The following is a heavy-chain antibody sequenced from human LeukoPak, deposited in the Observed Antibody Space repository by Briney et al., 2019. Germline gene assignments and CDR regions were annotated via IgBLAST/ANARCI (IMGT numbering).Heavy chain of an antibody. CDR3: ARDRCSGGRCYSLSVGHTDV. J-gene: IGHJ6*03. Sequence: PGGSLRLSCAVSGFTFSSYGMHWVRQAPGKGLEWVSYISSSSTTIYYADSVKGRFTISRDNAKNSLYLQMNSLRAEDTALYYCARDRCSGGRCYSLSVGHTDVWGKGTTVTVSS. D-gene: IGHD2-15*01. CDR2: ISSSSTTI. CDR1: GFTFSSYG. V-gene: IGHV3-48*01.